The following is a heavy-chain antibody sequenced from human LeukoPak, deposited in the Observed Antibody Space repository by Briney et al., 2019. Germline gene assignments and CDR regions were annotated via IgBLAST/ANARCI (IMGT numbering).Heavy chain of an antibody. V-gene: IGHV4-59*08. CDR1: GDSINSFY. CDR3: ARHPFATPFDH. J-gene: IGHJ4*02. Sequence: ASVTLSLTCAVSGDSINSFYWSWIRQPPGKGLEWIGYVFHTGDTNSNPSLKSRVTVSLDTSTSQVSLRLTSVTAADTAVYYCARHPFATPFDHWGRGILVTVSS. CDR2: VFHTGDT. D-gene: IGHD2-15*01.